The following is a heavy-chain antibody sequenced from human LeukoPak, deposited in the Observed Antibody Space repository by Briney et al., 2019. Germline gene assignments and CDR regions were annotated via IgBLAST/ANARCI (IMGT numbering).Heavy chain of an antibody. V-gene: IGHV3-9*01. J-gene: IGHJ4*02. Sequence: GRSLRLSCAASGFTFDDYAMHWVRQAPGKGLEWVSGISWNSGSIGYADSVKGRFTISRDNAKNSLYLQMNSLRAEDTALYYCAKDNHYYYGSGSLDYWGQGTLVTVSS. CDR2: ISWNSGSI. D-gene: IGHD3-10*01. CDR1: GFTFDDYA. CDR3: AKDNHYYYGSGSLDY.